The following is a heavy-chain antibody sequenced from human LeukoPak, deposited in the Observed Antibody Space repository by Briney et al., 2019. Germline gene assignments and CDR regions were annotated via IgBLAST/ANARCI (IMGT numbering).Heavy chain of an antibody. J-gene: IGHJ5*02. V-gene: IGHV4-4*07. D-gene: IGHD2-15*01. CDR1: GGSISSYY. CDR2: IYTSGST. CDR3: ARHLCSGGSCYFIRYNWIDP. Sequence: SETLPLTCTVSGGSISSYYWSWIRQPAGKGLEWIGRIYTSGSTNYNPSLKSRVTMSVDTSKNQFSLKLSSVTATDTAVYYCARHLCSGGSCYFIRYNWIDPWGQGTLVTVSS.